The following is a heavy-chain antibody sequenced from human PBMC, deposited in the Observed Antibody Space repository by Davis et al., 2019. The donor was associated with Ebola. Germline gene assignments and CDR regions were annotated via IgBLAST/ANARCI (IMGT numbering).Heavy chain of an antibody. CDR1: GYSFTYYA. J-gene: IGHJ6*02. CDR2: INSGNGNR. V-gene: IGHV1-3*01. D-gene: IGHD3-22*01. Sequence: AASVQVSCKASGYSFTYYAMHWVRQAPGQRREWMGWINSGNGNREYSQKFQGRVYITRDTSATTGYMELSSLRSEDTAVSYCATASSDYHYYYAMDVWGQGTTVTVSS. CDR3: ATASSDYHYYYAMDV.